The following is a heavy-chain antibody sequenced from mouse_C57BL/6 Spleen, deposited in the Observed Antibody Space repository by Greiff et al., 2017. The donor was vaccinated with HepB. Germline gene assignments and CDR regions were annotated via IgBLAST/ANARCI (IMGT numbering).Heavy chain of an antibody. D-gene: IGHD2-4*01. J-gene: IGHJ4*01. CDR2: IYPGDGDT. V-gene: IGHV1-82*01. CDR3: ARGGIYYDYDVDYYAMDY. Sequence: VKLQQSGPELVKPGASVKISCKASGYAFSSSWMNWVKQRPGKGLEWIGRIYPGDGDTNYNGKFKGKATLTADKSSSTAYMQLSSLTSEDSAVYFCARGGIYYDYDVDYYAMDYWGQGTSVTVSS. CDR1: GYAFSSSW.